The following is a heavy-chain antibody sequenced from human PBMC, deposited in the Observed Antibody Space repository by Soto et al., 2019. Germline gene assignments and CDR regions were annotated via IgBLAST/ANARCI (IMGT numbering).Heavy chain of an antibody. Sequence: SVKVSCKASGGTFSSYAISWVRQAPGQGLEWMGGIIPIFGTANYAQKFRGRVTITADKSTSTAYMELSSLRSEDTAVYYCARVKSPSYCTNGVCYTPFDYWGQGTLVTVSS. CDR1: GGTFSSYA. CDR3: ARVKSPSYCTNGVCYTPFDY. CDR2: IIPIFGTA. J-gene: IGHJ4*02. V-gene: IGHV1-69*06. D-gene: IGHD2-8*01.